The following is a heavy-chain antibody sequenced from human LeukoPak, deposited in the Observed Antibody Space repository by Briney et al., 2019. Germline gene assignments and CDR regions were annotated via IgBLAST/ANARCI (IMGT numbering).Heavy chain of an antibody. CDR2: INPNSGGT. V-gene: IGHV1-2*02. CDR3: ATEYGDYRVY. CDR1: GYTFTAYY. D-gene: IGHD4-17*01. Sequence: ASVKVSCKASGYTFTAYYMHWVRQAPGQGLEWMGWINPNSGGTNYAQKFQGRVTITRDTSISTAYMELSRLKSDDTSVYYCATEYGDYRVYWGQGTLVTVSS. J-gene: IGHJ4*02.